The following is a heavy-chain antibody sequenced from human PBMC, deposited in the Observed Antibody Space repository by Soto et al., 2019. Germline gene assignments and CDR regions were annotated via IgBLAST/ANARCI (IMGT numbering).Heavy chain of an antibody. V-gene: IGHV3-48*04. J-gene: IGHJ2*01. CDR1: GFRFSSYS. D-gene: IGHD6-19*01. CDR2: IDHSSSSV. Sequence: EVQLVESGGGLVQPGGSLRLSCAASGFRFSSYSMNWVRQAPGKGPEWVSYIDHSSSSVRYVDSVEGRFTISRDNAKDSLSLQMNSQRVEDTAMYYCAVGIAVARGYFDLWGRGTLVTVSS. CDR3: AVGIAVARGYFDL.